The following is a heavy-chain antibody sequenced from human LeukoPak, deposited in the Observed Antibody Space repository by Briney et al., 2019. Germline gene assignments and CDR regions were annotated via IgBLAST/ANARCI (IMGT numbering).Heavy chain of an antibody. V-gene: IGHV3-30*18. Sequence: PGGSLRLSCAASGFTFNNYGMHWVRQAPGKGLEWVAVISYDRRNIHYPDSVKGRFTISRDISTDTLWLQMDSLRTEDTAVYYCAKGPLRGTAAAIDYWGQGTLVTVSS. CDR3: AKGPLRGTAAAIDY. D-gene: IGHD2-2*01. CDR2: ISYDRRNI. J-gene: IGHJ4*02. CDR1: GFTFNNYG.